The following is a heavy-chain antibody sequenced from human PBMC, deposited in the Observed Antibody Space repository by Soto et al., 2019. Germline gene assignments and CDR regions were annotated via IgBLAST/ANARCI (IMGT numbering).Heavy chain of an antibody. Sequence: QVQLQESGPGLVKPSETLSLTCTVSGGSISSYYWSWIRQPAGKGLEWIGRIYTSGSTNYNPPLKSRVTMSVDTSKNQFSLKLSSVTAADTAVYYCARGRGTYDYVWGSYRYGAFDIWGQGTMVTVSS. CDR2: IYTSGST. CDR3: ARGRGTYDYVWGSYRYGAFDI. V-gene: IGHV4-4*07. J-gene: IGHJ3*02. CDR1: GGSISSYY. D-gene: IGHD3-16*02.